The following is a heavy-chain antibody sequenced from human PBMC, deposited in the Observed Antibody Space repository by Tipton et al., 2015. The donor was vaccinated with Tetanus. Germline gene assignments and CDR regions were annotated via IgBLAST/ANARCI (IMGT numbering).Heavy chain of an antibody. CDR3: ARGTFHAFDF. CDR2: IYYSGDT. D-gene: IGHD2/OR15-2a*01. Sequence: TLSLTCSVSGGSINSGGYFWNWFRQQPGKGPEWIGYIYYSGDTFYNPSLKSRVTMSVDTRKNQFSLNLTSMSVADTATYYCARGTFHAFDFWGQGVQVTVSS. V-gene: IGHV4-31*03. J-gene: IGHJ4*02. CDR1: GGSINSGGYF.